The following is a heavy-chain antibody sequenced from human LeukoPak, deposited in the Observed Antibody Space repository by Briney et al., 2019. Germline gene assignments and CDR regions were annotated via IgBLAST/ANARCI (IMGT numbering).Heavy chain of an antibody. CDR2: ITSNSRYM. Sequence: GGSLRLSCAASGFFIDAFSMTWVRQAPGKGLEWVSSITSNSRYMYYKDSVKGRFTISRDNAKNSLFLQLTSLRVEDTGVYYCASLGRGERTNGVCYPAIDYWGQGTLVTVSS. J-gene: IGHJ4*02. D-gene: IGHD2-8*01. CDR3: ASLGRGERTNGVCYPAIDY. CDR1: GFFIDAFS. V-gene: IGHV3-21*06.